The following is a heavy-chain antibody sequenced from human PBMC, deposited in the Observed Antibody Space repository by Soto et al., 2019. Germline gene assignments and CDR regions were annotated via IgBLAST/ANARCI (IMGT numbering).Heavy chain of an antibody. D-gene: IGHD6-19*01. V-gene: IGHV3-53*01. J-gene: IGHJ6*02. CDR3: ARGGVAGTGYYYYGMDV. CDR1: GFTVSSNY. Sequence: GGSLRLSCAASGFTVSSNYMSWVRQAPGQGLEWVSVIYSGGSTYYADSVKGLFTISRDNSKNTLYLQMNSLRAEDTAVYYCARGGVAGTGYYYYGMDVWGQGTTVTVSS. CDR2: IYSGGST.